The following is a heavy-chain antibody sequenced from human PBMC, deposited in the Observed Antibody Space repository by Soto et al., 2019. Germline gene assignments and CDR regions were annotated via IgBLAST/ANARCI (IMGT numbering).Heavy chain of an antibody. D-gene: IGHD5-12*01. CDR2: ISGSGGST. CDR1: GLTFIRYA. Sequence: EVQLLESGGGLVQPGGSLRLSCAASGLTFIRYAMSWVRQAPWKGLEWVSAISGSGGSTYYAASVKGRFTISRDNSKNTQYLQMNSLRAEDTAVYYCAKGYSGDSWGQGTLVTVSS. V-gene: IGHV3-23*01. J-gene: IGHJ5*01. CDR3: AKGYSGDS.